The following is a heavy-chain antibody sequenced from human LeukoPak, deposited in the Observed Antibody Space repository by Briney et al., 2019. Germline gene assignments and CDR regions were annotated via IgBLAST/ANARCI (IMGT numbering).Heavy chain of an antibody. V-gene: IGHV4-59*12. Sequence: SETLSLTCTVSGGSISSYYWSWIRQPPGKGLEWIGYIYYSGSTNHNPSLKSRVTISVDTSKNQFSLKLSSVTAADTAVYYCAREETPTTFDAFDIWGQGTMVTVSS. CDR3: AREETPTTFDAFDI. J-gene: IGHJ3*02. CDR1: GGSISSYY. D-gene: IGHD2/OR15-2a*01. CDR2: IYYSGST.